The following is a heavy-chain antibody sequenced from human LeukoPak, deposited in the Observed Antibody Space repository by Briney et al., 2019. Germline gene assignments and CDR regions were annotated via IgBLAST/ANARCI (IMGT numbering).Heavy chain of an antibody. V-gene: IGHV3-11*01. J-gene: IGHJ3*02. D-gene: IGHD4-17*01. CDR1: GFTFSDYY. CDR3: ARIMTTVPHGDFDI. CDR2: ISSSGSTL. Sequence: PGGSLRLSCAASGFTFSDYYMIWIRQAPGKGLEGFSYISSSGSTLYCAASVKGQFTSSRDNAKISLYLKMNSLGAEDTAVYYCARIMTTVPHGDFDIWGQGTMVTVSS.